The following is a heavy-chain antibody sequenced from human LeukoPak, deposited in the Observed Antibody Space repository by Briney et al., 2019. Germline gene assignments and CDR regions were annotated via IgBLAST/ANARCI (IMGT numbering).Heavy chain of an antibody. CDR3: ARAMRWTSGPVELGWFDR. CDR2: IYYRGST. J-gene: IGHJ5*02. CDR1: GDSFSDYY. D-gene: IGHD1-1*01. V-gene: IGHV4-59*01. Sequence: SETLSLACTFSGDSFSDYYWTWIRRPPGGTLEWIGHIYYRGSTKYNPSLKNRGSISVDTSKNQVSLTLTSFTAADTAVYYCARAMRWTSGPVELGWFDRWGQGTQVTVSS.